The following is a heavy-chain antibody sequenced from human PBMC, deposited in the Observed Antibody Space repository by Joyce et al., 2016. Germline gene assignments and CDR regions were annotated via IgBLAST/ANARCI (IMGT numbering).Heavy chain of an antibody. V-gene: IGHV3-30-3*01. CDR1: GFTFNRYA. D-gene: IGHD2-2*01. J-gene: IGHJ4*02. CDR2: MSPDGSKK. CDR3: ARSPSNSWHTFDS. Sequence: QVQLVESGGGVAQSGRSLRLSCAASGFTFNRYAMQWVRQTAGTGLEWVAVMSPDGSKKFYSDSVKDRFIISRDNSNKMVFVQMNSLRVEDTGVYYCARSPSNSWHTFDSWGQGTLVSVSS.